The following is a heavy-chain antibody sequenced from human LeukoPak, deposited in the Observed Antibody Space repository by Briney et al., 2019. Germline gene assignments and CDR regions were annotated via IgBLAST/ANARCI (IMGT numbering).Heavy chain of an antibody. CDR3: ARWEVRLNAFEM. J-gene: IGHJ3*02. V-gene: IGHV4-61*05. CDR2: THHSGNT. Sequence: SETLSLTCTVSGGSISSSTYYWGWIRQPPGKGLECIGYTHHSGNTLYNPSLKSRVTTSVDTSKNQFSLSLSSVTAADTAVYYCARWEVRLNAFEMWGQGTMVTVSS. CDR1: GGSISSSTYY. D-gene: IGHD3-10*01.